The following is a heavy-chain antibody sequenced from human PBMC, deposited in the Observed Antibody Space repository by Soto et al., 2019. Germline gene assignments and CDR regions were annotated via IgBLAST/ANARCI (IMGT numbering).Heavy chain of an antibody. Sequence: LRLSWAASGFSFSNFAVNWVRQAPGKGLEWVSTISGSGGTTYYADSVKGRFTISRDNSQDTLFLQMNSLRAEDTAVYYCAKIGPSVGATGPYYSSDYSGPAPLVTLSS. D-gene: IGHD1-26*01. V-gene: IGHV3-23*01. CDR3: AKIGPSVGATGPYYSSDY. CDR2: ISGSGGTT. J-gene: IGHJ4*02. CDR1: GFSFSNFA.